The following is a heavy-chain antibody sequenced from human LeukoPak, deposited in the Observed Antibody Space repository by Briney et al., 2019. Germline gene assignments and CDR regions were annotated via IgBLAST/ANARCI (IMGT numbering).Heavy chain of an antibody. CDR2: IYPGDSDT. Sequence: HGESLKISCKGSGYSFTSYWIGWVRQMPGKGLEWMGIIYPGDSDTTYSPSFQGQVTISADKTITTAYLQLNSLKTSDTAMNYCAREGGSQHWYFDLWGRGTLVTVSS. CDR1: GYSFTSYW. CDR3: AREGGSQHWYFDL. V-gene: IGHV5-51*01. J-gene: IGHJ2*01.